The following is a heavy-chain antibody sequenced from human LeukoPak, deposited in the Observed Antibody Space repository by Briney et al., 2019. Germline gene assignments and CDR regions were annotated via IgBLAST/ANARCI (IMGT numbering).Heavy chain of an antibody. CDR2: ISYDGSNK. CDR1: GFTFSSYA. J-gene: IGHJ3*02. CDR3: ARVDCGGDCYGAPSAFDI. D-gene: IGHD2-21*01. V-gene: IGHV3-30-3*01. Sequence: GGSLRLPCAASGFTFSSYAMHWVRQAPGKGLEWVAVISYDGSNKYYADSVKGRFTISRDNSKNTLYLQMNSLRAEDTAVYYCARVDCGGDCYGAPSAFDIWGQGTMVTVSS.